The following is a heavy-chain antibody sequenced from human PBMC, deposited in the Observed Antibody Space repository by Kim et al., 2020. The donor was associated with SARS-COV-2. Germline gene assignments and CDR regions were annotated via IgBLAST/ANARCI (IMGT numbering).Heavy chain of an antibody. V-gene: IGHV3-74*01. J-gene: IGHJ5*02. Sequence: GGFLRLSCTASGFIFSSYWMYWVRQAPGKGLVWVSRIKSDGSSTSYADSVKGRFTISRDNAKNTLYLQMNSLRAEDTAVYYCARDVQFWTGGTSAPWGQG. CDR3: ARDVQFWTGGTSAP. CDR2: IKSDGSST. CDR1: GFIFSSYW. D-gene: IGHD2-2*01.